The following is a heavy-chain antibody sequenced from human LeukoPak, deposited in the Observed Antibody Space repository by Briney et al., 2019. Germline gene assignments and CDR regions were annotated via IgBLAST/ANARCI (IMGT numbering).Heavy chain of an antibody. CDR1: GGSFSGYY. CDR3: ARYSKKLAVAGTNYYYGMDV. Sequence: SETLSLTCAVYGGSFSGYYWSWIRQPPGKGLEWIGYIYYSGSTNYNPSLKSRVTISVDTSKNQFSLKLSSVTAADTAVYYCARYSKKLAVAGTNYYYGMDVWGQGTTVTVSS. D-gene: IGHD6-19*01. CDR2: IYYSGST. J-gene: IGHJ6*02. V-gene: IGHV4-59*08.